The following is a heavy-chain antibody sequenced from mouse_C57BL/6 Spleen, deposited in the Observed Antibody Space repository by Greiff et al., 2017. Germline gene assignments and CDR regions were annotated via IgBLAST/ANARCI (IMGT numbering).Heavy chain of an antibody. D-gene: IGHD1-1*02. V-gene: IGHV1-26*01. Sequence: VQLKQSGPELVKPGASVKISCKASGYTFTDYYMNWVKQSHGKSLEWIGDINPNNGGTSYNQKFKGKATLTVDKSSSTAYMELRSLTSEDSAVYYCARSGSYGDYYAKDYWGQGTSVTVSS. CDR1: GYTFTDYY. CDR3: ARSGSYGDYYAKDY. J-gene: IGHJ4*01. CDR2: INPNNGGT.